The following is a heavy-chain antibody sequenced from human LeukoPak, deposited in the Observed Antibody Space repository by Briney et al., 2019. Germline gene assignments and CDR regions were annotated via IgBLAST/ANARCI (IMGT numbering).Heavy chain of an antibody. J-gene: IGHJ6*03. D-gene: IGHD5-18*01. V-gene: IGHV1-2*02. CDR3: ARGRVDTAMVYYYYYYMDV. CDR1: GYTFAGYY. Sequence: GASVKVSCKASGYTFAGYYMHWVRHAPGQGLEWMGWINPNSGGTNYAQKFQGRVTMTRDTSISTAYMELSRLRSDDTAVYYCARGRVDTAMVYYYYYYMDVWGKGTTVTVSS. CDR2: INPNSGGT.